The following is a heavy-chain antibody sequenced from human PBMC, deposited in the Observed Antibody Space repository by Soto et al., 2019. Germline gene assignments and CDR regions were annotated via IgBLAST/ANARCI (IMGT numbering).Heavy chain of an antibody. CDR3: ARESPNAPGWFDP. Sequence: PGGSLRLSCAASGFTFSSYSMNWVRQAPGKGLEWVSSISSSSSYIYYADSVKGRFTISRDNAKNSLYLQMNSLRAEDTAVYYSARESPNAPGWFDPWGQGTLVTVSS. J-gene: IGHJ5*02. V-gene: IGHV3-21*01. CDR1: GFTFSSYS. CDR2: ISSSSSYI.